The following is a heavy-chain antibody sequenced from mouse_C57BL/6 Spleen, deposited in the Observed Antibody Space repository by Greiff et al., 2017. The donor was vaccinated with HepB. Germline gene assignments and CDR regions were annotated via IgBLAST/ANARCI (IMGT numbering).Heavy chain of an antibody. V-gene: IGHV5-16*01. CDR1: GFTFSDYY. CDR2: INYDGSST. J-gene: IGHJ2*01. D-gene: IGHD4-1*02. CDR3: ASLNWDVGYFDY. Sequence: EVHLVESEGGLVQPGSSMKLSCTASGFTFSDYYMAWVRQVPEKGLEWVANINYDGSSTYYLDSLKSRFIISRDNAKNILYLQMSSLKSEDTATYYWASLNWDVGYFDYWGQGTTLTVSS.